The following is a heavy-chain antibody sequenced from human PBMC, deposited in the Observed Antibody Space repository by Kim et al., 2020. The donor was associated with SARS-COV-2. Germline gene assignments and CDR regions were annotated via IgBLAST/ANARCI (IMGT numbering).Heavy chain of an antibody. V-gene: IGHV3-30*02. Sequence: GGSLRLSCAASGFTFSSYGMHWVRQAPGKGLEWMAFMWFDGSNKNYSDSVKGRFSISRDNSKNTLYLQMNNLRVGDTAVYYCAKVAAAVSYYYYYYMDVWGKGPTVTLPS. CDR1: GFTFSSYG. J-gene: IGHJ6*03. CDR3: AKVAAAVSYYYYYYMDV. D-gene: IGHD6-13*01. CDR2: MWFDGSNK.